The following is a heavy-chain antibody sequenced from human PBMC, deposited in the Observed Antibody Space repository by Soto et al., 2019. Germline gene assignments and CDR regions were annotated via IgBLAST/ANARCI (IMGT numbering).Heavy chain of an antibody. CDR2: ISYDGRNK. V-gene: IGHV3-30*04. CDR3: ARDPLSHGDHIYLDY. J-gene: IGHJ4*02. D-gene: IGHD4-17*01. Sequence: GGSLRLSCAASGFSFSVYALHWVRQAPGKGLEWVALISYDGRNKYYADSVQGRFTISRDNSKNTLYLQMNSLRSEDTAVYYCARDPLSHGDHIYLDYWGQGALVTVSS. CDR1: GFSFSVYA.